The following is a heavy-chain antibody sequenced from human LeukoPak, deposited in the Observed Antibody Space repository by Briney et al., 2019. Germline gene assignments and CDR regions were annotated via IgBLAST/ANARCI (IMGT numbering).Heavy chain of an antibody. CDR1: GFAFSSYW. CDR2: IRNDGHDT. CDR3: ARDPSSGWLNLDF. V-gene: IGHV3-74*01. J-gene: IGHJ4*02. Sequence: GGSLRLSCAASGFAFSSYWMHWVRQAPGQGLVWVSRIRNDGHDTSYADSVKGRFTISRDNAKNTVYLQMNSLRAEDMAVYYCARDPSSGWLNLDFWGQGILVTVSP. D-gene: IGHD6-19*01.